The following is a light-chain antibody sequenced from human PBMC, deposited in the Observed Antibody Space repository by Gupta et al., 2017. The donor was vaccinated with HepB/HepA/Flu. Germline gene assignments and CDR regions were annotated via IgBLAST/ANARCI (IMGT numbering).Light chain of an antibody. CDR1: QSVLYSSANKNY. CDR3: QQYDSTPRT. CDR2: WAS. V-gene: IGKV4-1*01. Sequence: DIVMTQSPDSLAVSLGERATINCKSSQSVLYSSANKNYLAWYQQKPGQPPNLLIYWASTRESGVPDRFSGSGSGTDFTLTISSLQAEDVAVYYCQQYDSTPRTFGHGTKVDIK. J-gene: IGKJ3*01.